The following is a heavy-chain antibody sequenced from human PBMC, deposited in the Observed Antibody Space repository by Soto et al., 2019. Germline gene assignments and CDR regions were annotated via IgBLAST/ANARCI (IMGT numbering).Heavy chain of an antibody. CDR2: ISGSGGST. CDR1: GFTFSSYA. J-gene: IGHJ4*02. CDR3: AKVANYYDSSGKDY. V-gene: IGHV3-23*01. D-gene: IGHD3-22*01. Sequence: GESLKISCAASGFTFSSYAMSWVRQAPGKGLEWVSAISGSGGSTYYADSVKGRFTISRDNSKNTLYLQMNSLRAEDTAVYYCAKVANYYDSSGKDYWGQGTLVTVSS.